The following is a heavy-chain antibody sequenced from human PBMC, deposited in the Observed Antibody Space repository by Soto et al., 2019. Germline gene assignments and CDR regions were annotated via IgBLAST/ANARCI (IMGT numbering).Heavy chain of an antibody. CDR2: IIPIFGTA. J-gene: IGHJ3*02. Sequence: QVQLVQSGAEVKKPGSSVKVSCKASGGTFSSYAISWVRQAPGQGLEWMGGIIPIFGTANYAQKFQGRITITADEYTSTAYMELSSLRSEDTAVYYCARGGAGAAMVTSAFDIWGQGTMVTVSS. D-gene: IGHD5-18*01. CDR3: ARGGAGAAMVTSAFDI. V-gene: IGHV1-69*12. CDR1: GGTFSSYA.